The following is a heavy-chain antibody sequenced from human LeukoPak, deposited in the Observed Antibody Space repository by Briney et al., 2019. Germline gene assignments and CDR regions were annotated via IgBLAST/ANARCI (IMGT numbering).Heavy chain of an antibody. D-gene: IGHD3-22*01. CDR1: GFTFSSYG. Sequence: GGSLRLSCAASGFTFSSYGMHWVRQAPGRGLEWVAVISYDGSNKYYADSVKGRFTISRDNSKNTLYLQMNSLRAEDTAVYYCAKAPDYDSSGYLPFDYWGQGTLVTVSS. CDR2: ISYDGSNK. J-gene: IGHJ4*02. CDR3: AKAPDYDSSGYLPFDY. V-gene: IGHV3-30*18.